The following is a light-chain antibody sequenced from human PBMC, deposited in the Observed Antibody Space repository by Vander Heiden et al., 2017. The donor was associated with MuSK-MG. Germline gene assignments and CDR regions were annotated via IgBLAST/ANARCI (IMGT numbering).Light chain of an antibody. CDR1: QSVSSGY. Sequence: EIVLTQSPGTLSLSPGERATLSCRASQSVSSGYLAWYQQKPGQAPRLLIYGASSRATGIPDRFSGSGSGTDFTLNISRLEPEDFAVYYCQQDGSSPSTFGQGTKLDIK. J-gene: IGKJ2*02. CDR2: GAS. CDR3: QQDGSSPST. V-gene: IGKV3-20*01.